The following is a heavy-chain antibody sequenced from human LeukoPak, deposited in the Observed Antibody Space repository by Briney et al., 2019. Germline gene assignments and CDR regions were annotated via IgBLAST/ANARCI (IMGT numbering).Heavy chain of an antibody. CDR3: AKGGHSSGWWDYFDY. CDR2: ISYDGSNK. CDR1: GFTFSSYG. V-gene: IGHV3-30*18. Sequence: PGRSLRLSCAAPGFTFSSYGMHWVRQAPGKGLEWVAVISYDGSNKYYADSVKGRFTISRDNSKNTLYLQMNSLRAEDTAVYYCAKGGHSSGWWDYFDYWGQGTLVTVSS. D-gene: IGHD6-13*01. J-gene: IGHJ4*02.